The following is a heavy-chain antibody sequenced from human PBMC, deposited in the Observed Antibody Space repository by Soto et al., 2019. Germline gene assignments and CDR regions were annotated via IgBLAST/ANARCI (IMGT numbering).Heavy chain of an antibody. CDR2: IYYSGST. CDR1: GGSISSYY. J-gene: IGHJ4*02. CDR3: ARGLETPHFDY. D-gene: IGHD1-1*01. Sequence: SETLSLTCTVSGGSISSYYWSWIRQPPGKGLEWIGYIYYSGSTNYNPSLKSRFTISVDTSKNQFSLKLSSVTAADTAVYYCARGLETPHFDYWGQGTLVTVSS. V-gene: IGHV4-59*01.